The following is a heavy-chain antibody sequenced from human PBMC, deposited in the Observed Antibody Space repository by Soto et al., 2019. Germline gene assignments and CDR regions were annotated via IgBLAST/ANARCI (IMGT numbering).Heavy chain of an antibody. CDR2: IYHSGST. Sequence: QVQLQEWGTGQVKPSGTLSLTCAVSGGSISSSNWWTWVRQHPGKGLEWIGEIYHSGSTNYNPSLKSRVTISVDKSKNQFSLKLTAVTAADTAVYYCARDRAVAGSDYWGQGTLVTVSS. CDR3: ARDRAVAGSDY. V-gene: IGHV4-4*02. J-gene: IGHJ4*02. D-gene: IGHD6-19*01. CDR1: GGSISSSNW.